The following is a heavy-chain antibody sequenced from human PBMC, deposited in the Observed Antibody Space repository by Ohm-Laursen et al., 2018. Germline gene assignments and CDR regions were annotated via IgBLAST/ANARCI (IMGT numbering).Heavy chain of an antibody. Sequence: GTLSLTCTVSGASISSEYWTWIRQPPGKGLEWIGYIYYRGTTNYNPSLKSRVTISVDTSKNQFSLKLSSVTAADTAVYYCARELVVVAATTQYYYYGMDVWGQGTTVTVSS. CDR2: IYYRGTT. D-gene: IGHD2-15*01. J-gene: IGHJ6*02. V-gene: IGHV4-59*12. CDR1: GASISSEY. CDR3: ARELVVVAATTQYYYYGMDV.